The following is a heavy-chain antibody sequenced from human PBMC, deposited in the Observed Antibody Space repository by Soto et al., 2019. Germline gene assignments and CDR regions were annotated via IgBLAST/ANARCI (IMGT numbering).Heavy chain of an antibody. CDR1: GASIRGGGQS. V-gene: IGHV4-30-2*01. D-gene: IGHD3-3*01. Sequence: SETLSLTCGVSGASIRGGGQSWSWIRQPPGKGLEWIGYIYHRGNTYYNPSLKSRVIMSVDESKNQFSLNLNSVTAADTAVYYCARVVWSGTAPHWLDPWGPGTLVTVSS. J-gene: IGHJ5*02. CDR2: IYHRGNT. CDR3: ARVVWSGTAPHWLDP.